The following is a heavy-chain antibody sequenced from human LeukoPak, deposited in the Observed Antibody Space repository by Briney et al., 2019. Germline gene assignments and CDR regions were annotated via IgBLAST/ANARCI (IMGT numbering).Heavy chain of an antibody. CDR1: GFTFSNYD. CDR3: ARVRGYYFDY. CDR2: IWYDGSAK. Sequence: GGSLRLSCAASGFTFSNYDMHCVRQPPGKGPEWVAVIWYDGSAKYYVDSVKGRFTISRDNSKNTLYLQMNRLRAEDTAVYYCARVRGYYFDYWGQGTLVTVSS. J-gene: IGHJ4*02. V-gene: IGHV3-33*01.